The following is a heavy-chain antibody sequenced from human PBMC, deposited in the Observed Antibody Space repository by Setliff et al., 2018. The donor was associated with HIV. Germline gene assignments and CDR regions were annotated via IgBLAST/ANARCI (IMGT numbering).Heavy chain of an antibody. CDR3: ARRIIVGAMSDVFDI. Sequence: PSETLSLTCSVSGASISGINYYWTWIRQPAGKGLEWLGHIKDTGATNYRPSLKSRVTMSIDKSNNQFYLKLSSVTAADTAVYYWARRIIVGAMSDVFDIWGQGTLVTVSS. CDR1: GASISGINYY. D-gene: IGHD1-26*01. CDR2: IKDTGAT. J-gene: IGHJ3*02. V-gene: IGHV4-61*05.